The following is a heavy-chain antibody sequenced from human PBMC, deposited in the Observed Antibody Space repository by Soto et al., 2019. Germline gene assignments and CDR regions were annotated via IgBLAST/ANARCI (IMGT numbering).Heavy chain of an antibody. D-gene: IGHD3-22*01. Sequence: GVSVKVSCKASGYTITSYGISWVRQAPGQGLEWMGWTSAYNGNTNYAQKFQGRVTMTTDTSTSTAYMELGSLRSDDTAVYYCASLIGTQPFRYYGMDVWGQGTTVTVSS. J-gene: IGHJ6*02. CDR1: GYTITSYG. CDR3: ASLIGTQPFRYYGMDV. V-gene: IGHV1-18*01. CDR2: TSAYNGNT.